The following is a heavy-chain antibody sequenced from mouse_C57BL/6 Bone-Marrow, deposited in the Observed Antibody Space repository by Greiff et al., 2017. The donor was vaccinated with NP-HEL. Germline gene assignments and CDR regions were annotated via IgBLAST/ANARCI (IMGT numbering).Heavy chain of an antibody. V-gene: IGHV1-81*01. D-gene: IGHD1-1*01. Sequence: QVQLQQSGAELGRPGASVKLSCKASGYTFTSYGISWVKQRTGQGLEWIGEIYPRSGNTYYNEKFKGKATLTADKSSSTAYMELRSLTSEDSAVYFCACITTVDFDYWGQGTTLTVSS. J-gene: IGHJ2*01. CDR3: ACITTVDFDY. CDR2: IYPRSGNT. CDR1: GYTFTSYG.